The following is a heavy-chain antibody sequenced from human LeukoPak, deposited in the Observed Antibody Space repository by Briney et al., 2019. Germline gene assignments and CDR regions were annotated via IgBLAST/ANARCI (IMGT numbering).Heavy chain of an antibody. Sequence: RGSLRLSCAASGFTFSSYSMNWVRQAPGKGLEWVSYISSSSSTIYYADSVKGRFTISRDNAKNSLYLQMNSLRAEDTAVYYCARDGLGYCSSTSCRPFDYWGQGTLVTVSS. CDR3: ARDGLGYCSSTSCRPFDY. D-gene: IGHD2-2*01. CDR2: ISSSSSTI. J-gene: IGHJ4*02. V-gene: IGHV3-48*01. CDR1: GFTFSSYS.